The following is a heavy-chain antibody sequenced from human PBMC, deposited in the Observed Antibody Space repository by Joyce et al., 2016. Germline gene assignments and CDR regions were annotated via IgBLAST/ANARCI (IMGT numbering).Heavy chain of an antibody. CDR2: INNSGVT. J-gene: IGHJ4*02. CDR1: GGPFRGFF. Sequence: QVQLQQWGAGLLKPSETLSLTCGVSGGPFRGFFWTWVRQPPGKGLEWIGDINNSGVTNYNPSLKTRVTFSVDTSKNQFSLKVTSLSAADTAVYYCARSQWLAPLMYWGQGTPVTVSS. D-gene: IGHD6-19*01. V-gene: IGHV4-34*01. CDR3: ARSQWLAPLMY.